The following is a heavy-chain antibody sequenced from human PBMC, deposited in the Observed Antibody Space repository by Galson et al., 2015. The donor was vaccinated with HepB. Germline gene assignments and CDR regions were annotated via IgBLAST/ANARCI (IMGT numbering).Heavy chain of an antibody. V-gene: IGHV1-18*01. Sequence: SVKVSCKASGYTFTSYGISWVRQAPGQGLEWMGWISAYNGNTNYAQKLQGRVTMTTDTSTSTAYMELRSLRSDDTAVYYCASSVRLPREAFDIWGQGTMVTVSS. J-gene: IGHJ3*02. CDR1: GYTFTSYG. CDR3: ASSVRLPREAFDI. D-gene: IGHD4-11*01. CDR2: ISAYNGNT.